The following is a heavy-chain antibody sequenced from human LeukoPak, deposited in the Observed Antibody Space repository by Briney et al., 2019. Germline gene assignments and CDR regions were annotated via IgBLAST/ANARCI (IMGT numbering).Heavy chain of an antibody. CDR1: GFTFSSYA. CDR2: IRDSGINT. D-gene: IGHD1-26*01. J-gene: IGHJ3*02. CDR3: ARGGSYLSAFDI. Sequence: QPGGSLRLSCAASGFTFSSYAMSWVRQAPGKGLEWVSAIRDSGINTYYADSVKGRFTISRDNSKNTLYLQMNSLRAEDTAVYYCARGGSYLSAFDIWGQGTMVTVSS. V-gene: IGHV3-23*01.